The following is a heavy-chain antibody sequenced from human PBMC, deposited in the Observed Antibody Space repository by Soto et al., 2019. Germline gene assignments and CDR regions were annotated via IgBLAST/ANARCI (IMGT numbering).Heavy chain of an antibody. V-gene: IGHV4-34*01. J-gene: IGHJ4*02. D-gene: IGHD4-17*01. Sequence: QEQLQQWGAGLLKPSETLSLTCAVYGGSFSGYYWSWIRQPPGKGLEWIGEINHSGSTNYNPSLKSRVTISVDTSKNQFSLKLSSVTAADTAVYYCARGTTVTVDYWGQGTLVTVSS. CDR1: GGSFSGYY. CDR3: ARGTTVTVDY. CDR2: INHSGST.